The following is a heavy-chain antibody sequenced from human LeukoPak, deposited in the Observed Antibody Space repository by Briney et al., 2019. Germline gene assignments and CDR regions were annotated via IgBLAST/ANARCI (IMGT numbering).Heavy chain of an antibody. V-gene: IGHV3-21*01. Sequence: GGSWRLSCAASGFTFSSYSMNWVRQAPGKGLEWVSSISSSSSYIYYADSVKSRFTISRDNAKNSLYLQMNSLRAEDTAVYYCASQRGYSYARYFDYWGQGTLVTVSS. CDR2: ISSSSSYI. D-gene: IGHD5-18*01. CDR1: GFTFSSYS. CDR3: ASQRGYSYARYFDY. J-gene: IGHJ4*02.